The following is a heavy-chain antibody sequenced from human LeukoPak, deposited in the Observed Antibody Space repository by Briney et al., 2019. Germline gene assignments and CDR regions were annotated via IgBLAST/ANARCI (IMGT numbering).Heavy chain of an antibody. CDR2: ISYDGSNK. V-gene: IGHV3-30-3*01. CDR3: AKEGTNWGFSWFDP. D-gene: IGHD7-27*01. CDR1: GFTFSSYA. J-gene: IGHJ5*02. Sequence: GESLRLSCAASGFTFSSYAMHWVRQAPGKGLEWVAVISYDGSNKYYADSVKGRFTISRDNSKNTLYLQMNSLRAEDTAVYYCAKEGTNWGFSWFDPWGQGTLVTVSS.